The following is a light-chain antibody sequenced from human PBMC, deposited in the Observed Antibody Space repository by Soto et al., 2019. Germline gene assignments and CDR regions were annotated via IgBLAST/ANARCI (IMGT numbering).Light chain of an antibody. CDR2: AAS. V-gene: IGKV3-20*01. J-gene: IGKJ3*01. Sequence: EIVLTQSPGTLSLSPGERATLSCRASQSVTSNYLAWYQQKPGQAPRILIFAASSRATGIPDKFSGSGSGTDFTLKISRVEAEDVGVYFCMQSIQFPRTFGPGTKVDIK. CDR1: QSVTSNY. CDR3: MQSIQFPRT.